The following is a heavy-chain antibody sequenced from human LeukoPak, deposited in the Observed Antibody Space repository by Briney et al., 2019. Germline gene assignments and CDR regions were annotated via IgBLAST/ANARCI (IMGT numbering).Heavy chain of an antibody. V-gene: IGHV3-30-3*01. Sequence: GGSLRLSCAASGFTFSSYAMHWVRQAPGKGLEWVAVISYDGSNKYYADSVKGRFTISRDNAKSTLYLQMNSLRAEDTAVYYCLTIVETTIDAFDIWGQGTMVTVSS. CDR1: GFTFSSYA. CDR3: LTIVETTIDAFDI. J-gene: IGHJ3*02. D-gene: IGHD1-26*01. CDR2: ISYDGSNK.